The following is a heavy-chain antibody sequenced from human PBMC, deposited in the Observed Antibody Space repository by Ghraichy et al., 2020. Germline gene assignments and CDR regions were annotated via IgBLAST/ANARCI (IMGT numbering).Heavy chain of an antibody. J-gene: IGHJ4*02. Sequence: GESLNISCKGSGYSFTSYWIGWVRQMPGKGLEWMGIIYPGDSDTRYSPSFQGQVTISADKSISTAYLQWSSLKASDTAMYYCARQRGVYYDSSGYYFLDYWGQGTLVTVSS. CDR3: ARQRGVYYDSSGYYFLDY. D-gene: IGHD3-22*01. V-gene: IGHV5-51*01. CDR1: GYSFTSYW. CDR2: IYPGDSDT.